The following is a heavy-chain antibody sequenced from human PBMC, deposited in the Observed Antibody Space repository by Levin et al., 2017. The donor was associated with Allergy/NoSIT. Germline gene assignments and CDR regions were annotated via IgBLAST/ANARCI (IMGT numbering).Heavy chain of an antibody. CDR2: ITGSGGST. D-gene: IGHD2-21*01. CDR1: GFIFRSFA. CDR3: AKPNCGGDCYTDSYYYYMDV. Sequence: PGGSLRLSCAASGFIFRSFAMNWVRQAPGKGLEWVSTITGSGGSTYYADSVKGRFTISRDNSKNTLFLQMNSLRAEDTAIYYCAKPNCGGDCYTDSYYYYMDVWGKGTAVTVSS. V-gene: IGHV3-23*01. J-gene: IGHJ6*03.